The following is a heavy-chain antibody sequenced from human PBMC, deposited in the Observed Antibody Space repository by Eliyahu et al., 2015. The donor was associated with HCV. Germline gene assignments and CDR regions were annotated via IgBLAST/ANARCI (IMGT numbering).Heavy chain of an antibody. CDR3: AREGHYDFWSGYVLGAFDV. CDR2: IKXDGSEK. D-gene: IGHD3-3*01. V-gene: IGHV3-7*05. CDR1: GFTLSSYW. J-gene: IGHJ3*01. Sequence: EVQLVESGGGLVQPGGSLRLSCAGSGFTLSSYWXSWVRQAPGKGLEWVANIKXDGSEKNYVDSVKGRFTVSRDNAKNSLFLQMNSLRAEDTAVYYCAREGHYDFWSGYVLGAFDVWGQGTMVTVSS.